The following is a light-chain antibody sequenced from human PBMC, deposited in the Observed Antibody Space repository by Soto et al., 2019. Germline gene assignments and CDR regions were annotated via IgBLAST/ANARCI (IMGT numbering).Light chain of an antibody. Sequence: VIPQTTATLSVSPGETATLSCRASHSVGSNLAWYQQKPGQAPRLLIYAASTRATGIPARFSGSGSGTEFTLTISSLQPDDFTTYYCQHYNSYWRRFGQ. J-gene: IGKJ1*01. CDR2: AAS. CDR3: QHYNSYWRR. CDR1: HSVGSN. V-gene: IGKV3-15*01.